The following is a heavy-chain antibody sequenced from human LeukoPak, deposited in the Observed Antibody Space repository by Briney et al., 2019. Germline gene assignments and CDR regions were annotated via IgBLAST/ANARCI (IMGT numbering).Heavy chain of an antibody. CDR1: GFTFGNSW. Sequence: PGGTLRLSCAASGFTFGNSWVHWVRQAPGKGLVGVSLINADGSTKNYADPVKGRFTISRDTARNTLSLEMHSLTIEDTAVYYCIVVVEPPDSDGFDVWGQGTMITVSS. J-gene: IGHJ3*01. CDR2: INADGSTK. CDR3: IVVVEPPDSDGFDV. V-gene: IGHV3-74*01. D-gene: IGHD1-14*01.